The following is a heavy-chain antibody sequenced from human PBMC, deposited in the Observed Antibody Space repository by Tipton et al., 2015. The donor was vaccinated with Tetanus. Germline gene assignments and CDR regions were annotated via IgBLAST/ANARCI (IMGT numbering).Heavy chain of an antibody. Sequence: TLSLTCTVSGGSISSGGYYWSWIRQHPGKGLEWIGYIYYSGSTYYNPSLKSRVTISVDTSKNQFSLKLSSVTAADTAVYYCARVGRITMTSRGYFDLWGRGPLVTVSS. CDR2: IYYSGST. CDR1: GGSISSGGYY. D-gene: IGHD3-22*01. V-gene: IGHV4-31*03. CDR3: ARVGRITMTSRGYFDL. J-gene: IGHJ2*01.